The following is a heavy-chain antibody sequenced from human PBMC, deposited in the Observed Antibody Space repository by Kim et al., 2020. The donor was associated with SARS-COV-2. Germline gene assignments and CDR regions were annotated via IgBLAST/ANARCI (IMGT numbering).Heavy chain of an antibody. V-gene: IGHV1-8*01. CDR3: ARMNSRANTIFGVVLQGYYYMDV. CDR1: GYTFTSYD. D-gene: IGHD3-3*01. J-gene: IGHJ6*03. Sequence: ASVKVSCKASGYTFTSYDINWVRQATGQGLEWMGWMNPNSGNTGYAQKFQGRVTMTRNTSISTAYMELSSLRSEDTAVYYCARMNSRANTIFGVVLQGYYYMDVWGKGTTVTVSS. CDR2: MNPNSGNT.